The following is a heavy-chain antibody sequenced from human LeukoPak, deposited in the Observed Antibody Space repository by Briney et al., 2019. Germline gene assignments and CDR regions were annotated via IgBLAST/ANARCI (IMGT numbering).Heavy chain of an antibody. V-gene: IGHV3-7*01. D-gene: IGHD5-18*01. CDR1: GFTFTSYW. Sequence: RPGGSLRLSCAVSGFTFTSYWMSWVRQAPGKGLEWVANIRQDGSEKYYVDSVKGRFTISRDSAKTSLYLQMISLRAEDTAVYHCARHLSGVTGYTYGRGIDYWGQGTLVTVSS. CDR2: IRQDGSEK. CDR3: ARHLSGVTGYTYGRGIDY. J-gene: IGHJ4*02.